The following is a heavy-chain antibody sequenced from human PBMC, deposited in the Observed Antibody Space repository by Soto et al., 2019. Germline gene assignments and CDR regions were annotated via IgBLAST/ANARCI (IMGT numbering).Heavy chain of an antibody. J-gene: IGHJ4*02. D-gene: IGHD7-27*01. CDR3: AHSLIPNWGSRGAFDY. V-gene: IGHV2-5*02. CDR1: GFSLSTSGVG. CDR2: IYWDDDK. Sequence: QITLKESGPTLVKPTQTLTLTCTFSGFSLSTSGVGVGGIRQPPGKALEWLALIYWDDDKRYSPSLKSRLTITKDTSKNHVVLTMTNMDPVDTATYYCAHSLIPNWGSRGAFDYWGQGTLVTVSS.